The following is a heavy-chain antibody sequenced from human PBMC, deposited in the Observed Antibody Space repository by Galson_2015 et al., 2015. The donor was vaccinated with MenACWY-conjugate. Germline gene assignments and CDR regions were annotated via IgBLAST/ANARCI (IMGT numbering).Heavy chain of an antibody. CDR1: GFTFSNYW. Sequence: SLRLSCAASGFTFSNYWMHWVRQTPGKGLVWVSRLNRDGTSTTYADSVKGRFTISRDNAKNTLILQMYSLRVEDTAVYYCTRDRKGLIASGPSNWFDPWGQGTLVTVSS. CDR2: LNRDGTST. V-gene: IGHV3-74*01. J-gene: IGHJ5*02. D-gene: IGHD1-26*01. CDR3: TRDRKGLIASGPSNWFDP.